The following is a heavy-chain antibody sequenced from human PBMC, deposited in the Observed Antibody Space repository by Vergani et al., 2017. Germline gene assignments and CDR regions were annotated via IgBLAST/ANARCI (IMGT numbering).Heavy chain of an antibody. V-gene: IGHV3-30*02. J-gene: IGHJ4*02. Sequence: QVQLVESGGGVVQPGESLRLSCAASGFPFITYGMHWVRQAPGKGLEWVAFLQKVGIDKFFTDSVRGGFTISRDISKNTLYLEMNSLSAEDTALYHCVKDHPVFDEWGRGTLVSVS. CDR1: GFPFITYG. CDR2: LQKVGIDK. CDR3: VKDHPVFDE.